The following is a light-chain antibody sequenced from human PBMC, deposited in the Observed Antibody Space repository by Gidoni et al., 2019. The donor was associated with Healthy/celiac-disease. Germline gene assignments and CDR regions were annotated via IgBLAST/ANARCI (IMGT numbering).Light chain of an antibody. CDR3: GTWDSSLSAVV. CDR2: DTN. Sequence: QSLLTQPPSVSAAPGQKVTISCSGSSSSLGNNYVSWYQQLPGTAPKLLIYDTNKRPSGIPDRFSGSKSGTSATLGITGLQTGDEVDYYCGTWDSSLSAVVFGGGTKLTVL. CDR1: SSSLGNNY. J-gene: IGLJ2*01. V-gene: IGLV1-51*01.